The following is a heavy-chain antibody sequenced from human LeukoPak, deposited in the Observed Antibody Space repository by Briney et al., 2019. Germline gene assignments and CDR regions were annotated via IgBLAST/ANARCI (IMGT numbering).Heavy chain of an antibody. Sequence: ASVKVSCKASGYTFTSYDINWVRQATGQGLEWMGWMNPNSGNTGYAQKFQGRVTMTRNTSISTAYMEPSSLRSEDTAVYYCARTYCSSTSCAPDWGQGTLVTVSS. CDR3: ARTYCSSTSCAPD. J-gene: IGHJ4*02. CDR2: MNPNSGNT. D-gene: IGHD2-2*01. CDR1: GYTFTSYD. V-gene: IGHV1-8*01.